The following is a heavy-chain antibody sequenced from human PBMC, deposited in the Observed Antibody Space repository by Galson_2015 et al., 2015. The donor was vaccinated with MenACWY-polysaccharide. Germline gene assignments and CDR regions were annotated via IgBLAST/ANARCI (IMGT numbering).Heavy chain of an antibody. CDR1: GFTVSRNY. CDR2: IYSGGIT. V-gene: IGHV3-53*01. CDR3: ARDRGYNCSYYYFDF. J-gene: IGHJ2*01. D-gene: IGHD1-1*01. Sequence: SLRLSCAASGFTVSRNYMRWVRQAPGKGLEWVSVIYSGGITYYEDAVKGRFTISRDSSKNTLYLQMNSLRADDKAVYYCARDRGYNCSYYYFDFWGRGTLVTVSS.